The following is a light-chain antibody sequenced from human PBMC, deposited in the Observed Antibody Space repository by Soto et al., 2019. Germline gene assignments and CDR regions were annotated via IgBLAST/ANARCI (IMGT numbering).Light chain of an antibody. CDR2: DAS. Sequence: LSPGERATLSCRGSQSVSSYLAWYQQKPGQAPRLLIYDASNRATGIPARFSGSGSGTDFTLTISSLEPEDFAVYFCQQRSNWPPGVYTFGQGTKVDIK. CDR1: QSVSSY. CDR3: QQRSNWPPGVYT. V-gene: IGKV3-11*01. J-gene: IGKJ2*01.